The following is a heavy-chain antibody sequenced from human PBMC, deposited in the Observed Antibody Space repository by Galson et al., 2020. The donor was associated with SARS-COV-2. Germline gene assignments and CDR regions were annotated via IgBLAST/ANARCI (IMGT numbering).Heavy chain of an antibody. V-gene: IGHV1-24*01. J-gene: IGHJ5*02. CDR2: FDPEDGET. CDR3: ATAPPFGELPLYNWFDP. Sequence: ASVKVSCKVSGYTLTELSMHWVRQAPGKGLEWMGGFDPEDGETIYAQKFQDTVTMTEDTSTDTAYMELSSLRSEDTAVYYCATAPPFGELPLYNWFDPWGQGTLVTVSS. CDR1: GYTLTELS. D-gene: IGHD3-10*01.